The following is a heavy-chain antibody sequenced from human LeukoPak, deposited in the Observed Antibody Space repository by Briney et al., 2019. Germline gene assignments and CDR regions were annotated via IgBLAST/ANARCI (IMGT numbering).Heavy chain of an antibody. CDR2: ISAYNGNT. CDR1: GYTFSNFG. V-gene: IGHV1-18*01. CDR3: ARDKEEDYDTSGMFQH. Sequence: ASVKVCCKASGYTFSNFGISWVRQAPGQRPEWMGWISAYNGNTNYAPSLQDRVTLTTDTSTTTIYMELKSLRSDDTAVYYCARDKEEDYDTSGMFQHWGQGTLITVSS. D-gene: IGHD3-22*01. J-gene: IGHJ1*01.